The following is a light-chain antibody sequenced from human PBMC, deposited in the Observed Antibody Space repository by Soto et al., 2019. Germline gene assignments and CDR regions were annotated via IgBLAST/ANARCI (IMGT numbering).Light chain of an antibody. CDR2: EVT. CDR3: SSYTTSRTYV. V-gene: IGLV2-14*01. J-gene: IGLJ1*01. Sequence: QSALTQPASVSASHGQSITISCTGTSSNVGTYDDVSWYRQHPGKAPKLLIYEVTNRPSGVSNRFSGSKSGNTASLTISGLQAEDEADYYCSSYTTSRTYVFGSGTKVTVL. CDR1: SSNVGTYDD.